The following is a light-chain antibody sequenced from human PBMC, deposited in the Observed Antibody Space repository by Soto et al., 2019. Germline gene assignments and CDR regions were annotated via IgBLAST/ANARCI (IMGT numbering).Light chain of an antibody. CDR2: EVS. CDR3: CLYIGATTYV. V-gene: IGLV2-8*01. J-gene: IGLJ1*01. Sequence: QSALTQPPSASGSPGQSVTISCTGTSSDVGGYKYVSWYQQHPGKAPKLMIYEVSKRPSGVPDRFSGSKSGNTASLTVSGLQAEDEADYYCCLYIGATTYVFGTGTKVTVL. CDR1: SSDVGGYKY.